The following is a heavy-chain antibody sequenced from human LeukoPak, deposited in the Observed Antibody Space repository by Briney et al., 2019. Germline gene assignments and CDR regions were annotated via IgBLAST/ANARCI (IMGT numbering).Heavy chain of an antibody. CDR2: IYPGDSDT. CDR1: GYSFTSYW. J-gene: IGHJ4*02. CDR3: ARIVITGDLGSYFDY. V-gene: IGHV5-51*01. D-gene: IGHD3-22*01. Sequence: PGESLKISCKGSGYSFTSYWIGWVRQMPGKGLEWMGIIYPGDSDTRYSPSFQGQVTISADKSISTAYLQWSSLKASDTAMYYCARIVITGDLGSYFDYWGQGTLVTVSS.